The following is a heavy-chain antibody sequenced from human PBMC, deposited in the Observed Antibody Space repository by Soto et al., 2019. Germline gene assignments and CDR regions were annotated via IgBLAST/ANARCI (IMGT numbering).Heavy chain of an antibody. J-gene: IGHJ4*02. CDR3: ARGINSAFDS. CDR2: TFYRSKWSN. Sequence: QVQLQQSGPGLVKPSQTRSLTCVISGDSLYSNGVAWNWIRQSPSRGLEWLGRTFYRSKWSNDYAESVKSRITINPDTYKNQFSLQLNYVTPDNTAVYFCARGINSAFDSWCRGTLVNVSS. V-gene: IGHV6-1*01. D-gene: IGHD2-15*01. CDR1: GDSLYSNGVA.